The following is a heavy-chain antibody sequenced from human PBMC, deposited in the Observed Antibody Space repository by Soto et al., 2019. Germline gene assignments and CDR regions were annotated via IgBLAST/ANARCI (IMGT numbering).Heavy chain of an antibody. CDR1: GYTLTELS. J-gene: IGHJ4*02. V-gene: IGHV1-24*01. D-gene: IGHD5-12*01. CDR2: FDPEDGET. Sequence: ASVKVSCKVSGYTLTELSMHWVRQAPGKGLEWMGGFDPEDGETIYAQKFQGRVTMTEDTSTDTAYMELSSLRSEDTSLYYCLIVATTQTYYFFDYWGQGTLVTVS. CDR3: LIVATTQTYYFFDY.